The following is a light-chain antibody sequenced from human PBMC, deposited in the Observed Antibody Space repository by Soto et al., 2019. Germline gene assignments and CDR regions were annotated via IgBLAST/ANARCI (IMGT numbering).Light chain of an antibody. CDR3: QQSYDHPVT. J-gene: IGKJ5*01. Sequence: DIQMTQSPSSLSASVGDRVSITCRASQSSSTYVNWFQQKPGEAPNLLIYAASTLQSGVPSRFSGSGSGTDFTLTISSLQPEDFATYYCQQSYDHPVTFGQGTRLDI. CDR2: AAS. V-gene: IGKV1-39*01. CDR1: QSSSTY.